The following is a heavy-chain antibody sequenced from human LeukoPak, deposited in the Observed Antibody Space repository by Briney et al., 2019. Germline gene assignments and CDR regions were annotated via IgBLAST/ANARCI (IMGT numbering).Heavy chain of an antibody. J-gene: IGHJ4*02. CDR3: ARDSYYYDSSGYYYAYFDY. CDR2: IWYDGSNK. CDR1: GFTFSNYG. V-gene: IGHV3-33*01. D-gene: IGHD3-22*01. Sequence: PGGSLRLSCAASGFTFSNYGMHWVRQAPGKGLEWVAVIWYDGSNKYYADSVKGRFTISRDNSKNTLYLQVNSLRAEDTAVYYCARDSYYYDSSGYYYAYFDYWGQGTLVTVSS.